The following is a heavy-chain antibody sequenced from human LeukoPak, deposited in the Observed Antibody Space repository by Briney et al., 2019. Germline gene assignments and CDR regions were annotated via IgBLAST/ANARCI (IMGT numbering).Heavy chain of an antibody. CDR3: ARVRQSGSPLDY. V-gene: IGHV3-11*05. J-gene: IGHJ4*02. CDR2: ISKSGGDT. D-gene: IGHD1-26*01. Sequence: GGSLRLSCAASGFTFSDYYMSWIRQAPGKGLEWVSYISKSGGDTNYADSVKGRFTISRDNAKNSLYLQMNSLRAEDTAVYYCARVRQSGSPLDYWGQGTLVTVSS. CDR1: GFTFSDYY.